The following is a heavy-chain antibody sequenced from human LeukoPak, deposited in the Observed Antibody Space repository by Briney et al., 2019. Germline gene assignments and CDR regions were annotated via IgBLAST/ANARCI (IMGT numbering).Heavy chain of an antibody. V-gene: IGHV4-59*01. CDR2: IHYSGST. J-gene: IGHJ4*02. CDR1: GGSISSYY. Sequence: PSETLSLTCTVSGGSISSYYWSWIRQPPGKGLEWIGYIHYSGSTNYNPSLKSRVPISVDTSTNQFSLKLSSVTAADTAVYYCASGRIAAADAYYFDYWGQGTLVTVSS. D-gene: IGHD6-13*01. CDR3: ASGRIAAADAYYFDY.